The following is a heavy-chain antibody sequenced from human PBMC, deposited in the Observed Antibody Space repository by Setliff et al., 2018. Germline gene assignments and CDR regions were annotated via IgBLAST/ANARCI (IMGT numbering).Heavy chain of an antibody. Sequence: GGSLRLSCAASGFTLSSYAMTWVRRAPGKGLEWVSGIRSGSSNIWYADSVRGRFTISRDNAKNSLYMQMNSLRAEDTAVYYCARGGSPYYFDYWGQGTLVTVSS. D-gene: IGHD3-16*01. CDR3: ARGGSPYYFDY. V-gene: IGHV3-21*01. J-gene: IGHJ4*02. CDR1: GFTLSSYA. CDR2: IRSGSSNI.